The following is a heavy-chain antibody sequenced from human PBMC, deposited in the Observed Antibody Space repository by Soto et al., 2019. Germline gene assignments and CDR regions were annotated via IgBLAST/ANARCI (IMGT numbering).Heavy chain of an antibody. J-gene: IGHJ4*02. CDR2: IYYSGST. CDR3: ARRDYYDSSGYYYEWYFDY. D-gene: IGHD3-22*01. Sequence: LSLTCTVSGGSISSGGYYWSWIRQHPGKGLEWIGYIYYSGSTYYNPSLKSRVTISVDTSKNQFPLKLSSVTAADTAVYYCARRDYYDSSGYYYEWYFDYWGQGTLVTVSS. V-gene: IGHV4-31*03. CDR1: GGSISSGGYY.